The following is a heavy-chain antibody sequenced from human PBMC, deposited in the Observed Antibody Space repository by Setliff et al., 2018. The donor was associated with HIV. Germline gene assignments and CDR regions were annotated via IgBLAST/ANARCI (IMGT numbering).Heavy chain of an antibody. V-gene: IGHV4-4*07. D-gene: IGHD2-15*01. CDR1: GGSIGTYY. J-gene: IGHJ3*02. CDR2: IYASGT. Sequence: ETLSLTCTVSGGSIGTYYWNWIRLPAGKGLEWIGRIYASGTNYNPSLKSRVTMSLDTSKRQFSLKLTSVTAADTAVYYCAREGLWNCRGGTCNDGLDIWGQGTKVTV. CDR3: AREGLWNCRGGTCNDGLDI.